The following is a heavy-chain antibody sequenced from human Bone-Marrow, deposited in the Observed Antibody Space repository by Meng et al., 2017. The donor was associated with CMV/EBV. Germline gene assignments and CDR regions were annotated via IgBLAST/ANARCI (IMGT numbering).Heavy chain of an antibody. D-gene: IGHD2-2*01. J-gene: IGHJ5*02. Sequence: GESLKISCEVSGFSLSGYSMNWVRQAPGKGLEWVASITSRSAYISYGDSVRGRFTISRDNSKNTLYLQMNSLRAEDTAVYYCAKNAIVVVPAAIWVDSWGQGTLVTVSS. CDR2: ITSRSAYI. CDR3: AKNAIVVVPAAIWVDS. CDR1: GFSLSGYS. V-gene: IGHV3-21*04.